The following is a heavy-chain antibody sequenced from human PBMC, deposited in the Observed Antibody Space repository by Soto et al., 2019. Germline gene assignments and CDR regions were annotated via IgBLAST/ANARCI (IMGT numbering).Heavy chain of an antibody. V-gene: IGHV2-5*02. CDR3: AHITYYNFWSGYPGFDY. D-gene: IGHD3-3*01. CDR2: IHWEDDK. J-gene: IGHJ4*02. CDR1: GFSLSTSGVG. Sequence: QITLKESGPTLVKPTQTLTLTCTFSGFSLSTSGVGVGWIRQPPGKALECLAFIHWEDDKRYSPTLKSRLTITKDTPKSQAVVTMTTMDPVDTATDSSAHITYYNFWSGYPGFDYWGPGTLVTVFS.